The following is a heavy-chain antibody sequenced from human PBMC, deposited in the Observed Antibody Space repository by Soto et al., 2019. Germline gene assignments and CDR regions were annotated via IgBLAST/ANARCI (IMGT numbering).Heavy chain of an antibody. CDR3: ARGNVLDV. CDR2: TYYTSKWFH. Sequence: QTLSLTCAISGDSVSSDITSWTWIRQSPSRGLEWLGRTYYTSKWFHDYAASVKSRITINPDTSMNQFSLELNSMTPEDTAVYYCARGNVLDVWGQGTVVTVSS. CDR1: GDSVSSDITS. D-gene: IGHD3-10*02. J-gene: IGHJ3*01. V-gene: IGHV6-1*01.